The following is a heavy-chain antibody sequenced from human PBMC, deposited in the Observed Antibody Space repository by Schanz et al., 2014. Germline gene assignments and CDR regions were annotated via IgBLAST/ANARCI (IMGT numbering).Heavy chain of an antibody. J-gene: IGHJ4*02. V-gene: IGHV3-33*01. CDR1: GFAFSVYG. CDR3: ARDRGYCSGGSCLTFDY. D-gene: IGHD2-15*01. Sequence: VQLVESGGGVVQPGRSLRLSCAASGFAFSVYGMHWVRQAPGKGPEWVAVIWSDGSTKYYADSVKGRFTISRDNSKNTLYLQMNTLRAEDTAVYYCARDRGYCSGGSCLTFDYWGQGTLXTVSS. CDR2: IWSDGSTK.